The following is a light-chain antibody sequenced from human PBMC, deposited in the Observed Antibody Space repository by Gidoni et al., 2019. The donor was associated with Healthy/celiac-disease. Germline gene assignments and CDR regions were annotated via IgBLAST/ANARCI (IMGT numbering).Light chain of an antibody. CDR2: YAS. CDR1: QSVSSY. Sequence: EIVLTQSPATLSLSPGERATISCRASQSVSSYLAWYQQKPGLAPRLLIYYASNRATGIPARFSGSGSGTDFTLTISSLEPEDFAVYYCQQRSNWPPLFTFGPGTKVDIK. CDR3: QQRSNWPPLFT. V-gene: IGKV3-11*01. J-gene: IGKJ3*01.